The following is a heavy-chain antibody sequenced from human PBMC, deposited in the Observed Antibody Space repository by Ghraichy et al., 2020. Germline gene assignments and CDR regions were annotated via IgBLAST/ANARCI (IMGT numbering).Heavy chain of an antibody. D-gene: IGHD6-19*01. CDR3: ARQHPSGWYRFDP. V-gene: IGHV4-4*09. CDR2: IYTSGST. Sequence: SETLSLTCTVSGGSISSYYWSWIRQPPGKGLEWIGYIYTSGSTNYNPSLKSRVTISVDTSKNQFSLKLSSVTAADTAVYYCARQHPSGWYRFDPWGQGTLVTVSS. J-gene: IGHJ5*02. CDR1: GGSISSYY.